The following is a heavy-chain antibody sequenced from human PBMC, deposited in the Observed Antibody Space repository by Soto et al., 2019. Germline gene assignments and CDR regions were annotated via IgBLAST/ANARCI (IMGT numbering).Heavy chain of an antibody. V-gene: IGHV3-30*18. D-gene: IGHD3-10*01. CDR1: GFRFSTFT. CDR2: VSYDGSNK. Sequence: GGSLRLSCAASGFRFSTFTMHWARQAPGKGLEWVAVVSYDGSNKYYADSVKGRFTISRDNSKNTLYLQMNSLRAEDTAVYYCANPIPRGRVVITGFDSWGQGTQVTVSS. CDR3: ANPIPRGRVVITGFDS. J-gene: IGHJ4*02.